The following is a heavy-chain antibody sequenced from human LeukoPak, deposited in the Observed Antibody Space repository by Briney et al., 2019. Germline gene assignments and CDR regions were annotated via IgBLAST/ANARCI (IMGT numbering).Heavy chain of an antibody. D-gene: IGHD3-22*01. Sequence: SETLSLTSTVSGGSVSSYYWSWIRQPPGKGLEWIGYIYYSGNSNYNPSLKSRVTISVDTSKNQFSLKLSSVTAADTAVYYCARYYDSSGYYYAPGAFDIWGQGTMVTVSS. CDR3: ARYYDSSGYYYAPGAFDI. CDR2: IYYSGNS. V-gene: IGHV4-59*02. CDR1: GGSVSSYY. J-gene: IGHJ3*02.